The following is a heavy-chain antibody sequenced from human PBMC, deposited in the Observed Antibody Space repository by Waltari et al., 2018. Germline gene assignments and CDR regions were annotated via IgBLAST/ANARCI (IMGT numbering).Heavy chain of an antibody. D-gene: IGHD7-27*01. CDR3: AREWGIERMYGMDV. CDR1: GYTFTSYA. CDR2: INAGNGNT. J-gene: IGHJ6*02. V-gene: IGHV1-3*01. Sequence: QVQLVQSGAEVKKPGASVKVSCKASGYTFTSYAMPWVRPVPGQRLEWMGWINAGNGNTKYSQKFQGRVTITRDTSASTAYMELSSLRSEDTAVYYCAREWGIERMYGMDVWGQGTTVTVSS.